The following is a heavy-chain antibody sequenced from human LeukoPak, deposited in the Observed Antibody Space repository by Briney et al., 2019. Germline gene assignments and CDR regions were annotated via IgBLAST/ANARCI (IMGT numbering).Heavy chain of an antibody. V-gene: IGHV4-59*08. CDR3: ASSSSPLGPLNWFDP. CDR1: GGSISSYY. Sequence: PSETLSLSCTVSGGSISSYYWSWIRQPPGKGLEWIGYIYYSGSTNYNPSLESRVTISVDTSKNQFSLKLRSVTAADTAVYYCASSSSPLGPLNWFDPWGQGTLVTVSS. CDR2: IYYSGST. D-gene: IGHD6-13*01. J-gene: IGHJ5*02.